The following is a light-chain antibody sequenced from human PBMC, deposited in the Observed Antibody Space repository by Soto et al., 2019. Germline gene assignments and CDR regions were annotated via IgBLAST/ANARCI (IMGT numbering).Light chain of an antibody. Sequence: IVLTQSPGTLSLSPGERATLSCSASQSVSSSYLAWYQQKPGQAPRLLIYGASSRATGIPDRFSGSGSGTDFTLTISRLEPEDFAVYYCQQYGNTFGQGTKLEIK. V-gene: IGKV3-20*01. CDR2: GAS. CDR1: QSVSSSY. CDR3: QQYGNT. J-gene: IGKJ2*01.